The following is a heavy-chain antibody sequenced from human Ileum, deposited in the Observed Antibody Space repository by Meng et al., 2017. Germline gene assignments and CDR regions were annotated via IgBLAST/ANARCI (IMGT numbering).Heavy chain of an antibody. Sequence: ASVTVSCKASGYTFPDYYIHWLRQAPGQGLEWMGRVNPNSGATNYAQRFQGRVTMTRGTSISTGYMDLTRLTSDDTAMYYCARGFGEDFNGNHLFVDWGQGTLVTVSS. V-gene: IGHV1-2*06. CDR1: GYTFPDYY. D-gene: IGHD3-10*01. CDR3: ARGFGEDFNGNHLFVD. J-gene: IGHJ4*02. CDR2: VNPNSGAT.